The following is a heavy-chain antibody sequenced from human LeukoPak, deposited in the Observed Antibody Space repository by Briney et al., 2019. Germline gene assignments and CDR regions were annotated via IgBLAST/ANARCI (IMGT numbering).Heavy chain of an antibody. CDR3: AKSSYYDSSGFYREYYFDY. CDR2: IKQDGSER. CDR1: GFTFSIYW. J-gene: IGHJ4*02. V-gene: IGHV3-7*03. Sequence: GGSLRLSCAASGFTFSIYWMSWVRQAPGKGLEWVANIKQDGSERYYVDSVKGRFTLSRDNAKNSLYLQMNSLRAGDTAVYYCAKSSYYDSSGFYREYYFDYWGQGTLVPVSS. D-gene: IGHD3-22*01.